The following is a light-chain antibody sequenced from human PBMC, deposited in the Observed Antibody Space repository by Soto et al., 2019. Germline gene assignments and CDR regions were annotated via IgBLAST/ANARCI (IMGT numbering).Light chain of an antibody. CDR1: QSVSSSY. Sequence: EIVLTQYPGTLSLSPGERAPLSCMASQSVSSSYLAWYQQKPGQAPRLLIYGASSRATGIPDRFSGSGSGTDFTLTISRLEPEDFAVYYCQQYGSSPPHTFGQGTKLEIK. V-gene: IGKV3-20*01. CDR3: QQYGSSPPHT. CDR2: GAS. J-gene: IGKJ2*01.